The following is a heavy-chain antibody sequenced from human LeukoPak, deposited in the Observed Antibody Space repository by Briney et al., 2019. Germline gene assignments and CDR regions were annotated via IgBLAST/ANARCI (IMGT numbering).Heavy chain of an antibody. D-gene: IGHD2-2*01. CDR2: IYYSGST. J-gene: IGHJ3*02. CDR1: GGSISSYY. CDR3: AREDAQEGTNAFDI. Sequence: SETLSLTCTGSGGSISSYYWSWIRQPPGKGLGWIGYIYYSGSTNYNPSLKSRVTISVDTSKTQSSLKLSSVTAADTAVYYCAREDAQEGTNAFDIWGQGTMVTVSS. V-gene: IGHV4-59*01.